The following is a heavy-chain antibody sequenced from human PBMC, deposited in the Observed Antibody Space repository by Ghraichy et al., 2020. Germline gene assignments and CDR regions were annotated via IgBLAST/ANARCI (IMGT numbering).Heavy chain of an antibody. V-gene: IGHV1-69*04. CDR2: IIPILGIA. CDR3: GRALGATGAFDI. Sequence: SVKVSCKASGGTVSSYAISWVRQAPGQGLEWMGRIIPILGIANYAQKFQGRVTITADKSTSTAYMELSSLRSEDTAVYYCGRALGATGAFDIWGQGTMVTVSS. CDR1: GGTVSSYA. D-gene: IGHD1-26*01. J-gene: IGHJ3*02.